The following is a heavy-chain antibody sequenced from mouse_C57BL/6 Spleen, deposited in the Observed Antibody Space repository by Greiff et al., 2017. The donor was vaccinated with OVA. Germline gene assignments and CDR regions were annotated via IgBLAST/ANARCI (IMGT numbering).Heavy chain of an antibody. V-gene: IGHV1-81*01. CDR2: IYPRSGNT. D-gene: IGHD1-1*01. Sequence: QVQLQQSGAELARPGAPVKLSCKASGYTFTSYGISWVKQRTGQGLEWIGEIYPRSGNTYYNEKFKGKATLTADNSSSTAYMELRSLTSEDSAVYYCATSSGQRGTTQRVYWGQGTTLTVSS. J-gene: IGHJ2*01. CDR3: ATSSGQRGTTQRVY. CDR1: GYTFTSYG.